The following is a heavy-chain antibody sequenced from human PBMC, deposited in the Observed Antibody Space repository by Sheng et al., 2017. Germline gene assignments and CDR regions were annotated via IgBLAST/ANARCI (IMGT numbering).Heavy chain of an antibody. V-gene: IGHV1-69*01. CDR2: IIPIFGTA. CDR1: GGTFSSYA. J-gene: IGHJ6*02. D-gene: IGHD3-3*01. CDR3: ASQERDDFWSGYYHYYYYGMDV. Sequence: QVQLVQSGAEVKKPGSSVKVSCKASGGTFSSYAISWVRQAPGQGLEWMGGIIPIFGTANYAQKFQGRVTITADESTSTAYMELSSLRSEDTAVYYCASQERDDFWSGYYHYYYYGMDVWGQGTTVTVSS.